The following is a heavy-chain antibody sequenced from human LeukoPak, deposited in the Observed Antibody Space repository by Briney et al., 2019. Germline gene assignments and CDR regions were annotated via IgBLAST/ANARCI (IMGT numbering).Heavy chain of an antibody. CDR1: GHSFTSYW. D-gene: IGHD5-18*01. V-gene: IGHV5-51*01. J-gene: IGHJ3*02. Sequence: GESLKISCKGSGHSFTSYWIGWVRQMPGKGLEWMGIIYPGDSDTRYSPSFQGQVTISADKSISTAYLQWSSLKASDTAMYYCARLDTAMALLDAFDIWGQGTMVTVSS. CDR3: ARLDTAMALLDAFDI. CDR2: IYPGDSDT.